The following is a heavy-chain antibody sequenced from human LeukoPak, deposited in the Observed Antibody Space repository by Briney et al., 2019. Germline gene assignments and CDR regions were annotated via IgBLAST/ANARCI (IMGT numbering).Heavy chain of an antibody. CDR1: GGTFSSYA. J-gene: IGHJ4*02. V-gene: IGHV1-69*04. Sequence: SVKLSCKASGGTFSSYAISWVRQAPGQGLEWMGRIIPILGIANYAQKFQGRVTITADKSTSTAYMELSSLRSEDTAVYYCARHMAVAGDNNGGYFDYWGQGTLVTVSS. D-gene: IGHD6-19*01. CDR2: IIPILGIA. CDR3: ARHMAVAGDNNGGYFDY.